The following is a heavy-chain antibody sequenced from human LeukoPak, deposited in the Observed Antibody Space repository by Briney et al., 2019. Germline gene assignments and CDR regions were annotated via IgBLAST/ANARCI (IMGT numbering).Heavy chain of an antibody. Sequence: TSETLSLTCAVYGGSFSGYYWSWIRQPPGKGLEWIGEINHSGSTSYNPSLKSRVTISVDTSKNQFSLKLSSVTAADTAVYYCARGGSGWYNYYYYMDVWGKGTTVTVSS. J-gene: IGHJ6*03. CDR3: ARGGSGWYNYYYYMDV. V-gene: IGHV4-34*01. CDR1: GGSFSGYY. D-gene: IGHD6-19*01. CDR2: INHSGST.